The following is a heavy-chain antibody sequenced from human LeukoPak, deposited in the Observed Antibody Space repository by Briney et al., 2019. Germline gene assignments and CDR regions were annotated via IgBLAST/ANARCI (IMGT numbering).Heavy chain of an antibody. CDR1: GFTFDDCG. V-gene: IGHV3-20*01. J-gene: IGHJ5*02. CDR2: INWNGGST. Sequence: PGGSLRLSCAASGFTFDDCGMSWVRQAPGKGLEWVSGINWNGGSTGYADSVKGRFTISRDNAKNSLYLQMNSLRAEDTALYHCARVLPGSHGWFDPWGQGTLVTVSS. CDR3: ARVLPGSHGWFDP. D-gene: IGHD1-14*01.